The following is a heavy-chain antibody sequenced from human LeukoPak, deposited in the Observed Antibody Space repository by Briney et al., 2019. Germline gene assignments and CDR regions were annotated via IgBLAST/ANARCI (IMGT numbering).Heavy chain of an antibody. Sequence: SVKVSCKASGGTFSSYAISWVRQAPGQGLEWMGGIIPMFGTANYAQKFQGRVTITTEDSASTVYMELSSLGSEDTAMYYCARVFARGGEVSGSYYYYWGQGTLVTVSS. CDR3: ARVFARGGEVSGSYYYY. V-gene: IGHV1-69*05. J-gene: IGHJ4*02. CDR1: GGTFSSYA. CDR2: IIPMFGTA. D-gene: IGHD1-26*01.